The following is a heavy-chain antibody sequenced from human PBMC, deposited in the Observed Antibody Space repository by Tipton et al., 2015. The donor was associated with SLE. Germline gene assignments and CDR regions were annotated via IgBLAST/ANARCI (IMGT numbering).Heavy chain of an antibody. D-gene: IGHD3-3*01. J-gene: IGHJ5*02. CDR2: IYSSVT. CDR1: GGSISGYY. Sequence: TLSLTCTVSGGSISGYYWSWIRQSPGKGLEWIGYIYSSVTNYNPSLNSRVTISVDTSKNQFSLKLTSVTAADTAVYYCARRVLESAILGVSGNWLDPWGQGALVTVSS. V-gene: IGHV4-4*08. CDR3: ARRVLESAILGVSGNWLDP.